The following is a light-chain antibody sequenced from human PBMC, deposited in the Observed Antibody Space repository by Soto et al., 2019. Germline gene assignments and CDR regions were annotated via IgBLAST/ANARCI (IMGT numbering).Light chain of an antibody. V-gene: IGLV2-14*01. Sequence: ALTQPASVSGSPGQSITISCTGTSSDIGTYNYVSWYQQHPGKAPKLMLYEVSNRPSGVSNRFFGSKSGNTASLTISGLQAEDEADYFCNSYTSSSTLYVFGTGTKLTVL. CDR1: SSDIGTYNY. CDR3: NSYTSSSTLYV. J-gene: IGLJ1*01. CDR2: EVS.